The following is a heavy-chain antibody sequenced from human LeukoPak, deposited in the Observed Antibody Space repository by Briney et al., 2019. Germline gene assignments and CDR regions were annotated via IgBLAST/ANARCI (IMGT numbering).Heavy chain of an antibody. J-gene: IGHJ4*02. CDR2: INPNSGGT. Sequence: ASMKVSCKTSGYTFSDYYMHWVRQAPGQGLEWMGWINPNSGGTNYAQKFQGRVTMTRDTSISTAYMELSRLRSDDTAVYYCASAEGRYCSGGSCYLPPPQFDYWGQGTLVTVSS. CDR3: ASAEGRYCSGGSCYLPPPQFDY. D-gene: IGHD2-15*01. V-gene: IGHV1-2*02. CDR1: GYTFSDYY.